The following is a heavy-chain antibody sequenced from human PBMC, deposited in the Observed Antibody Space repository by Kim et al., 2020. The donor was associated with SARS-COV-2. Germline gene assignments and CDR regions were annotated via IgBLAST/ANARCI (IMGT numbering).Heavy chain of an antibody. CDR1: GGSFSGYY. J-gene: IGHJ4*02. D-gene: IGHD1-26*01. CDR3: ASQPQWELRGGDY. V-gene: IGHV4-34*01. Sequence: SETLSLTCAVYGGSFSGYYRSWIRQPPGKGLEWIGEINHSGSTNYNPSLKSRVTISVDTSKNQFSLKLSSVTAADTAVYYCASQPQWELRGGDYWGQGTLVTVSS. CDR2: INHSGST.